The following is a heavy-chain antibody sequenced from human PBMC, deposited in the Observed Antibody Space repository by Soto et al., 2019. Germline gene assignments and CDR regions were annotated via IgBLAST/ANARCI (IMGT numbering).Heavy chain of an antibody. CDR2: IIPIFGTA. J-gene: IGHJ4*02. CDR3: ARDTYYYDSSGYYRGGYFDY. CDR1: GGTFSSYA. V-gene: IGHV1-69*12. Sequence: QVQLVQSGAEVKKPGSSVKVSCKASGGTFSSYAISWVRQAPGQGLEWMGGIIPIFGTANYAQKFQGRVTITADESTSTAYMELSSLRSEDTAVYYCARDTYYYDSSGYYRGGYFDYWGQGTLVTVSS. D-gene: IGHD3-22*01.